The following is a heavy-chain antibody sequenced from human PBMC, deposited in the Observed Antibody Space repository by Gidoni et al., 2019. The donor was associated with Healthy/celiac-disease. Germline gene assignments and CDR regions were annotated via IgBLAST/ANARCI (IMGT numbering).Heavy chain of an antibody. Sequence: QVQLVESGGGVVQPGRSLRLSCAASGFPFSSYSMHWVRQAPGKGLEWVAVISYDGGNKYYADSVKGRFTISRDNSKNTLYLQMNSLRAEDTAVYYCAKEGGYDFWSGYRTYYYFDYWGQGTLVTVSS. CDR1: GFPFSSYS. D-gene: IGHD3-3*01. V-gene: IGHV3-30*18. CDR3: AKEGGYDFWSGYRTYYYFDY. CDR2: ISYDGGNK. J-gene: IGHJ4*02.